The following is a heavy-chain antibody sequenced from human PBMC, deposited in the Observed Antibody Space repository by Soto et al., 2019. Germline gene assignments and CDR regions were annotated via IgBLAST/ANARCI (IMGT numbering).Heavy chain of an antibody. CDR2: IIPILGIA. CDR1: GGTFSSYT. V-gene: IGHV1-69*04. J-gene: IGHJ5*02. D-gene: IGHD6-6*01. CDR3: ARDGHSSSSPPFWFDP. Sequence: SVKVSCKASGGTFSSYTISWVRQAPGQGLEWMGRIIPILGIANYAQKFQGRVTITADKSTSTAYMELSSLRSEDTAVFYCARDGHSSSSPPFWFDPWGQGTLVTVSS.